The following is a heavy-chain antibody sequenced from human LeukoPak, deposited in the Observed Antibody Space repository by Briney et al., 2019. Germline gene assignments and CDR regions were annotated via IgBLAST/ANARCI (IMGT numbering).Heavy chain of an antibody. CDR1: GYTFTSYD. D-gene: IGHD5-18*01. J-gene: IGHJ6*02. V-gene: IGHV1-8*01. CDR2: MNPNSGNT. CDR3: ARNRRVGYSYGSYYYGMDV. Sequence: ASVKVSCKASGYTFTSYDINWVRQATGQGLEWMGWMNPNSGNTGYAQKFQGRVTMTRNTSISTAYMELSSLRSEDTAVYYCARNRRVGYSYGSYYYGMDVWGQGTTVTVSS.